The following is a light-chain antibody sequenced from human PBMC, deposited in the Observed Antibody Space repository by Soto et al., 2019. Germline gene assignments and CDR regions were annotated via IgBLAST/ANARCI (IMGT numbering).Light chain of an antibody. CDR3: PQHEGYGT. Sequence: DSQRAQSASTLAPAGGGRVNITCRASQSISSWLAWYQQKPGIAPKLLIHKASTLESGVPSRFSGSGYGTEFTLTICGLPPEASATYYGPQHEGYGTFGQGTKVDIK. V-gene: IGKV1-5*03. J-gene: IGKJ1*01. CDR1: QSISSW. CDR2: KAS.